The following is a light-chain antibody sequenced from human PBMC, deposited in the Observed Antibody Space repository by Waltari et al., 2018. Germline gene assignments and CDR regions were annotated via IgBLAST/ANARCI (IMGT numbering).Light chain of an antibody. CDR3: QQRNIWPNT. CDR2: EAS. Sequence: EIVLTQSPATLSLSPGENATLSCRASQSVGSYLAWYQQKPDQAPRLVIYEASSRATGVAARFSGSGSGTEFTLTISSLEPEDFAVYYCQQRNIWPNTFGQGTKLESK. CDR1: QSVGSY. V-gene: IGKV3-11*01. J-gene: IGKJ2*01.